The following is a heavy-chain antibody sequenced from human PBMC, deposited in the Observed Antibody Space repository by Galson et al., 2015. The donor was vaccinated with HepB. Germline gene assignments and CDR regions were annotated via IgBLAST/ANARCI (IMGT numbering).Heavy chain of an antibody. CDR1: GYTFIGYY. CDR3: ARPLTPTGAQGY. J-gene: IGHJ4*02. CDR2: INPNSGGT. Sequence: SVKVSCKASGYTFIGYYIHWVRQAPGQGLEWMGRINPNSGGTIYAQKFQGRVIMTRDTSISTAYMELSSLRSDDTAVYFCARPLTPTGAQGYWGQGTLVTVSS. D-gene: IGHD7-27*01. V-gene: IGHV1-2*06.